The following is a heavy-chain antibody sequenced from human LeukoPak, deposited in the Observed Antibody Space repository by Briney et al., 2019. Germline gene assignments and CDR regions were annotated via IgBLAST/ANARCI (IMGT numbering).Heavy chain of an antibody. Sequence: SETLSLTCTVSGGSISSYYWGWIRQPPGKGLEWIGSIYYSGSTYYNPSLKSRVTISVDTSKNQFSLKLSSVTAADTAVYYCASNMVRGDVDAFDIWGQGTMVTVSS. V-gene: IGHV4-39*07. J-gene: IGHJ3*02. CDR3: ASNMVRGDVDAFDI. D-gene: IGHD3-10*01. CDR1: GGSISSYY. CDR2: IYYSGST.